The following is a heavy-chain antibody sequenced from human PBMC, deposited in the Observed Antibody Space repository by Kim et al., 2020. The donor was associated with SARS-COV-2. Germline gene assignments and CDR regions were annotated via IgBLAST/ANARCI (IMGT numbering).Heavy chain of an antibody. D-gene: IGHD3-3*01. J-gene: IGHJ4*02. V-gene: IGHV3-33*01. CDR1: GFTFSSYG. CDR3: ARGHPYYDFWSTFDY. CDR2: IWYDGSNK. Sequence: GGSLRLSCAASGFTFSSYGMHWVRQAPGKGLEWVAVIWYDGSNKYYADSVKGRFTISRDNSKNTLYLQMNSLRAEDTAVYYCARGHPYYDFWSTFDYWGQGTLVTVSS.